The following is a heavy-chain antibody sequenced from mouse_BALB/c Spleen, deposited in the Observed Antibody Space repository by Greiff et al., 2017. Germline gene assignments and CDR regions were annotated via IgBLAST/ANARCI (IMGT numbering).Heavy chain of an antibody. J-gene: IGHJ4*01. CDR3: ARYGNYDAMDY. V-gene: IGHV5-17*02. D-gene: IGHD2-10*02. Sequence: DVQLVESGGGLVQPGGSRKLSCAASGFTFSSFGMHWVRQAPEKGLEWVAYISSGSSTIYYADTVKGRFTISRDNPKNTLFLQMTSLRSEDTAMYYCARYGNYDAMDYWGQGTSVTVSS. CDR2: ISSGSSTI. CDR1: GFTFSSFG.